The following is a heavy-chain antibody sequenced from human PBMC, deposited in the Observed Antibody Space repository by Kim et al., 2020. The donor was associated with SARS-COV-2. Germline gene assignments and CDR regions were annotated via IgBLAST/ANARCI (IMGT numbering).Heavy chain of an antibody. J-gene: IGHJ6*03. CDR1: GFTFSSYG. Sequence: GGSLRPSCAASGFTFSSYGMHWVRQAPGKGLEWVAAIWNDGSNEYYADSVKGRFSISRDNSKKTMDVQMNSLRAEDTAVYYCARSPLRSSSTSSYYMDVWGKGTTVTVSS. D-gene: IGHD2-2*01. V-gene: IGHV3-33*01. CDR3: ARSPLRSSSTSSYYMDV. CDR2: IWNDGSNE.